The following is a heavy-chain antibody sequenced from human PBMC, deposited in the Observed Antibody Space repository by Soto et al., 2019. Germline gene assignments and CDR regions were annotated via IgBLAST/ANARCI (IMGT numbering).Heavy chain of an antibody. CDR1: GFSLRGYW. V-gene: IGHV3-74*01. Sequence: GGSLRLSCAASGFSLRGYWMHWVGQAPGKGLVWVSRIDTYGSATKYADSVEGRFSISKDNAENTLYLQMNNLRADDTAVYYCVRVLKSIGWDNDVFDIWGQGTMVTV. J-gene: IGHJ3*02. CDR2: IDTYGSAT. CDR3: VRVLKSIGWDNDVFDI. D-gene: IGHD6-19*01.